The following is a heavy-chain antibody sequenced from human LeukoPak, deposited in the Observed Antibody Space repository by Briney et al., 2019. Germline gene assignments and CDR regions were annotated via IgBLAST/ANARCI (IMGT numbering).Heavy chain of an antibody. CDR2: ICYSGST. D-gene: IGHD4-17*01. V-gene: IGHV4-59*01. J-gene: IGHJ6*03. Sequence: PSETLSLTCTVSGGPISSYYWSWIRQPPGKGLEWLGYICYSGSTNYNPSLKSRVTISVDTSKNQFSLKLSSVTAADTAVYYCARGGYGDSYYYYYMDVWGKGTTVTVSS. CDR3: ARGGYGDSYYYYYMDV. CDR1: GGPISSYY.